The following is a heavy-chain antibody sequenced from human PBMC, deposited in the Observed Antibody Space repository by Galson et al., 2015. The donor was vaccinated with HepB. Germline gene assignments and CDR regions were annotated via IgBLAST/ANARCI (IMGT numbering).Heavy chain of an antibody. CDR2: ISNSGSRI. J-gene: IGHJ4*02. CDR1: GFTFSNYE. Sequence: SLRLSCAASGFTFSNYEMNWVRQAPGKGLEWVSYISNSGSRIYYADSVKGRFTISRDNAQNSLYLQMNSLRAEETAVYYCARLISSWYSTSWFYFDSWGQGTLVTVSS. V-gene: IGHV3-48*03. D-gene: IGHD6-13*01. CDR3: ARLISSWYSTSWFYFDS.